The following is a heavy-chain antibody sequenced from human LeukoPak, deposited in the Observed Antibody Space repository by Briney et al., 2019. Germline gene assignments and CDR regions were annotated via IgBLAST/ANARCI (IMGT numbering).Heavy chain of an antibody. Sequence: PGGSLRLSCAASGFTFSIYTMNWVRQAPGKGLEWVSSVSSSTSYIYYADSVKGRFTISRDNAKNSLYLQMNSLRAEDTAVYYCAKDSASGSLDYWGQGTLVTVSS. D-gene: IGHD1-26*01. V-gene: IGHV3-21*04. CDR3: AKDSASGSLDY. CDR1: GFTFSIYT. J-gene: IGHJ4*02. CDR2: VSSSTSYI.